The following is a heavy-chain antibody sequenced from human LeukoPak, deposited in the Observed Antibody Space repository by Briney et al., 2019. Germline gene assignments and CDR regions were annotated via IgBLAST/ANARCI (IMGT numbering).Heavy chain of an antibody. CDR2: INPPSGGT. CDR1: GYTFSGYY. J-gene: IGHJ4*02. V-gene: IGHV1-2*02. Sequence: ASEKISCRASGYTFSGYYIHWVREAPGQGLEWMGWINPPSGGTNYAQKFQGRVTLTRDTSISTAYMELSRLRSDDTAVYFCATQGVRRQPVWYFDYWGQGTPVTVSS. D-gene: IGHD3-10*01. CDR3: ATQGVRRQPVWYFDY.